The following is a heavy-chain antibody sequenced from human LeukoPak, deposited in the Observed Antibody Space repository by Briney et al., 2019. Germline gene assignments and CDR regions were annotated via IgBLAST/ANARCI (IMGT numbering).Heavy chain of an antibody. CDR2: IYTSGST. V-gene: IGHV4-4*07. D-gene: IGHD3-10*01. Sequence: SETLSLTCTVSGGSISGYYWSWIRQPAGKGLEWIGRIYTSGSTNYNPSLKSRVTMSVDTSKNQFSLKLSSVTAADTAVYYCARDMVDYYCYYMDVWGKGTTVTVSS. CDR3: ARDMVDYYCYYMDV. J-gene: IGHJ6*03. CDR1: GGSISGYY.